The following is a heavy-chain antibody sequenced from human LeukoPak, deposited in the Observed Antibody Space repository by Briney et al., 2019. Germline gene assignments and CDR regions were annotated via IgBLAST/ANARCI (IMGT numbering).Heavy chain of an antibody. V-gene: IGHV3-30-3*01. D-gene: IGHD6-19*01. CDR3: ARDSRWLVAGYYGMDV. J-gene: IGHJ6*04. Sequence: PGRSLRLSCAASGFTFSSYAMHWVRQAPGKGLEWVAVISYDGSNKYYADSVKGRFTISRDNSKNTLYLQMNSLRAEDTAVYYCARDSRWLVAGYYGMDVWGKGTTVTVSS. CDR1: GFTFSSYA. CDR2: ISYDGSNK.